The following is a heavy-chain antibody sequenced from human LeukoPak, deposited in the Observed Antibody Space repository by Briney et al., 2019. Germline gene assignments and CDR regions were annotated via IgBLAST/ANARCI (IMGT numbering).Heavy chain of an antibody. J-gene: IGHJ4*02. CDR1: GFTFSSYW. Sequence: GGSLRLSCAASGFTFSSYWMSWVRQAPGKGLEWVANIKQDGSEKYYVDSVKGRFTISRDNAKNSLYLQMNSLRVEDTAVYYCARSLGELSLAAAYWGQGTLVTVSS. CDR2: IKQDGSEK. V-gene: IGHV3-7*01. D-gene: IGHD3-16*02. CDR3: ARSLGELSLAAAY.